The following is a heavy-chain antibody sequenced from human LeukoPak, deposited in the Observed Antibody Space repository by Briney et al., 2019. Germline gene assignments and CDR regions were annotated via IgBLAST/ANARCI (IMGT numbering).Heavy chain of an antibody. V-gene: IGHV4-61*01. CDR1: GGSISSSSYY. CDR3: ARVTGYMTEDYFDY. Sequence: SETLSLTCTVSGGSISSSSYYWSGIRQPPGKGLEWIGYIYYSGSTNYNPSLKSRVTISVDTSKNQFSLRLSSVTAADTAVYYCARVTGYMTEDYFDYWGQGTLITVSS. D-gene: IGHD6-13*01. CDR2: IYYSGST. J-gene: IGHJ4*02.